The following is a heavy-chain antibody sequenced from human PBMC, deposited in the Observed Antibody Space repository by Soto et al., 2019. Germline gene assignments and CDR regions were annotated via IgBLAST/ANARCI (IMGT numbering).Heavy chain of an antibody. J-gene: IGHJ4*02. V-gene: IGHV3-30*18. Sequence: QVQLVESGGGVVQPGRSLRLSCAASGFTFSSYGMHWVRQAPGKGLEWVAVIAYDGSNKYYADSVKGRFTISRDNSKNTLYLQMNSLRAEDTAVYYCAKGRNIVLVPADTNFDYWGQGTLVTVSS. CDR2: IAYDGSNK. D-gene: IGHD2-2*01. CDR1: GFTFSSYG. CDR3: AKGRNIVLVPADTNFDY.